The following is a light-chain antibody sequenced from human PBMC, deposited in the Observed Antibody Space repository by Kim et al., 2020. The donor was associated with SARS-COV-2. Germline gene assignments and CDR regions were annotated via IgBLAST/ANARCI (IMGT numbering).Light chain of an antibody. V-gene: IGLV4-69*01. CDR3: QTWGTGIV. Sequence: QLVLTQSPSASASLGASVKLTCTLSSGHSSYAVAWHQQQPEKGPRYLMKLNSDGSHSKGDGIPDRFSGSSSGPERYLTISSLQSEDEADYYCQTWGTGIVLGGGTQLTVL. CDR2: LNSDGSH. J-gene: IGLJ3*02. CDR1: SGHSSYA.